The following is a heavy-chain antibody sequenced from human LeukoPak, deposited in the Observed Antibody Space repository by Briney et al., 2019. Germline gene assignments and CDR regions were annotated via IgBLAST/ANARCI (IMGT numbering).Heavy chain of an antibody. CDR3: AKAPVTSCRGAFCYPFDY. CDR1: GFTFSDYY. D-gene: IGHD2-15*01. J-gene: IGHJ4*02. CDR2: ISYSGDIM. Sequence: GGSLRLSCAASGFTFSDYYMSWIRQAPGKGLEWVSYISYSGDIMYYAASVRGRFTISRDTSRSTLYLRMNSLRAEDAAVYYCAKAPVTSCRGAFCYPFDYWGQGTLVTVSS. V-gene: IGHV3-11*01.